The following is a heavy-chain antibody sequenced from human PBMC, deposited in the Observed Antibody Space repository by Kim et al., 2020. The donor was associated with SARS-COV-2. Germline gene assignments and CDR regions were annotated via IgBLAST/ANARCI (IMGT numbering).Heavy chain of an antibody. J-gene: IGHJ4*02. CDR2: INADSGNT. Sequence: SGYTLTNYGLHWVRQAPGQRLEWIGRINADSGNTKYAQKFQGRVAITRDTSATTVYMELTSLTSEDAAVYYCARPMTTAYYTMHYWGQGTLAT. CDR1: GYTLTNYG. CDR3: ARPMTTAYYTMHY. V-gene: IGHV1-3*01. D-gene: IGHD3-9*01.